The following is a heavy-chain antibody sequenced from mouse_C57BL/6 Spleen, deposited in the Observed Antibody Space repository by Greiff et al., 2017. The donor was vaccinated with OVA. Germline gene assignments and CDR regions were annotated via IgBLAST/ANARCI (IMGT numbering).Heavy chain of an antibody. J-gene: IGHJ3*01. CDR2: IYPGSGNT. CDR3: ATGGDYDYGGFAY. D-gene: IGHD2-4*01. CDR1: GYTFTDYY. V-gene: IGHV1-76*01. Sequence: QVQLQQSGAELVRPGASVKLSCKASGYTFTDYYINWVKQRPGQGLEWIARIYPGSGNTYYNEKFKGKATLTAEKSSSTAYMQLSSLTSEDSAVDFCATGGDYDYGGFAYWGQGTLVTVSA.